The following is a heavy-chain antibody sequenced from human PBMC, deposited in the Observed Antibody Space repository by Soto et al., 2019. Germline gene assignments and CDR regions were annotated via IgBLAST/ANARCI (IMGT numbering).Heavy chain of an antibody. CDR2: ISSSSSTI. J-gene: IGHJ4*02. V-gene: IGHV3-48*02. CDR3: ARDVGYYYDSSGYYRFDY. D-gene: IGHD3-22*01. CDR1: GFTFSSYS. Sequence: GSLRLSCAASGFTFSSYSMNWVRQAPGKGLEWVSYISSSSSTIYYADSVKGRFTISRDNAKNSLYLQMNSLRDEDTAVYYCARDVGYYYDSSGYYRFDYWGQGTLVTVSS.